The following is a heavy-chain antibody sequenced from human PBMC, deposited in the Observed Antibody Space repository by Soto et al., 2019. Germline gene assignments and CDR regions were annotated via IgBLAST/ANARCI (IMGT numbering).Heavy chain of an antibody. CDR3: ARDRGSGWDAFDI. J-gene: IGHJ3*02. CDR1: GGSISSGGYY. D-gene: IGHD6-19*01. V-gene: IGHV4-31*03. Sequence: PSETLSLTCTVSGGSISSGGYYWSWIRQHPGKGLEWIGYIYYSGSTYYNPSLKSRVTISVDTSKNQFSLKLSSVTAADTAVYYCARDRGSGWDAFDIWGQGTMVTVSS. CDR2: IYYSGST.